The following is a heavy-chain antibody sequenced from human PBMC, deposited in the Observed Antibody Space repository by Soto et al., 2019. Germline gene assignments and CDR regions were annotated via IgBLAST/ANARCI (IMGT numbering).Heavy chain of an antibody. V-gene: IGHV4-61*03. Sequence: PSETLSLTCTVSGGSIRRGSYFWSWIRQHPGRGLEWIGYIYSSGTTNYNPSLKSRVRMSVDTDRNSFSLRLDSVTAADTAVYYCARNFDIAATGTAFDSWGRGVLVTVSS. D-gene: IGHD6-13*01. CDR1: GGSIRRGSYF. CDR3: ARNFDIAATGTAFDS. CDR2: IYSSGTT. J-gene: IGHJ4*02.